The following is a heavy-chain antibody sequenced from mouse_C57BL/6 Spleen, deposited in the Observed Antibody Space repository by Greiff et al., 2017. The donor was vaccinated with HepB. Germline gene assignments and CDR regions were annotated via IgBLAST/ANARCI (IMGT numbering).Heavy chain of an antibody. D-gene: IGHD2-4*01. J-gene: IGHJ4*01. Sequence: VQLQQSGAELVKPGASVKMSCKASGYTFTTYPIEWMKQNHGKSLEWIGNFHPYNDDTKYNEKFKGKATLTVEKSSSTVYLELSRLTSDDSAVYYCARGYYEYDADYYAMDYWGQGTSVTVSS. CDR2: FHPYNDDT. CDR3: ARGYYEYDADYYAMDY. CDR1: GYTFTTYP. V-gene: IGHV1-47*01.